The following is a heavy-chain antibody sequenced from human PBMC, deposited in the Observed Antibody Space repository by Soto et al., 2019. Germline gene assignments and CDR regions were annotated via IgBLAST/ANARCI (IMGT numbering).Heavy chain of an antibody. CDR2: INPSGGST. CDR3: ARVSWRDIVVVPAATPYYYYYGMDV. CDR1: GYTFTSYY. D-gene: IGHD2-2*01. Sequence: ASVKVSCKASGYTFTSYYMHWVRQAPGQGLEWMGIINPSGGSTSYAQEFQGRVTMTRDTSTSTVYMELSSLRSEDTAVYYCARVSWRDIVVVPAATPYYYYYGMDVWGQGTTVTVSS. V-gene: IGHV1-46*01. J-gene: IGHJ6*02.